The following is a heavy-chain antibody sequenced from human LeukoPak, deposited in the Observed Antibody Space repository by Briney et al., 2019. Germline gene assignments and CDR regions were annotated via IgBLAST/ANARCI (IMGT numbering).Heavy chain of an antibody. CDR2: ITGSGRNT. Sequence: GSLRLSCAASGFTFSNYAMSWVRQAPGKGLEWVSAITGSGRNTYYADSVKGRFTISRDNSKNTVFLQMNSLRAEDTAVYYCATWGDYDVLTGYYVSDYWGQGTLVTVSS. CDR1: GFTFSNYA. J-gene: IGHJ4*02. V-gene: IGHV3-23*01. D-gene: IGHD3-9*01. CDR3: ATWGDYDVLTGYYVSDY.